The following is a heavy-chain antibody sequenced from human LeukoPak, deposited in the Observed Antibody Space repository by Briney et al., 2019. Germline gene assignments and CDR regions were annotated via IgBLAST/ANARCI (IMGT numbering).Heavy chain of an antibody. Sequence: PGGSLRLSCAASGFTVSSNYMNWVRQAPGKGLEWVSVIYSGGSTYYADSVKGRFTISRDNSKNTLYLQMNSLRAEDTAVYYCAGETDDSSGLDYWGQGTLVTVSS. CDR1: GFTVSSNY. V-gene: IGHV3-66*01. J-gene: IGHJ4*02. CDR3: AGETDDSSGLDY. D-gene: IGHD3-22*01. CDR2: IYSGGST.